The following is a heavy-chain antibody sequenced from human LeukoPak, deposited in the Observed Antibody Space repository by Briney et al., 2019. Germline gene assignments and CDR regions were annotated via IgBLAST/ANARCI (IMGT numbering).Heavy chain of an antibody. J-gene: IGHJ1*01. D-gene: IGHD3-22*01. CDR3: TRPQEDNYDSSGYPYFHH. CDR2: IRSKDYGGTT. CDR1: GFTFGDYA. V-gene: IGHV3-49*04. Sequence: PGGSLRLSCTASGFTFGDYAMSWVRQAPGKGVEWVGFIRSKDYGGTTEYAASVKGRFTISRDDSKSIAYLQMNSLKTEDTAVYYCTRPQEDNYDSSGYPYFHHWGQGTLVTVSS.